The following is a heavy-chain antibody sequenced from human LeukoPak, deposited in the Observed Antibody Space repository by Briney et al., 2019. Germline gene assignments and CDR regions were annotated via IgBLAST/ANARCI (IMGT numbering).Heavy chain of an antibody. V-gene: IGHV3-23*01. CDR3: AKVVPTTVVHFDY. CDR2: IGGGDT. Sequence: GGSLRLSCSASGFTFRNFAISWVRQAPGKGLEWVSSIGGGDTHYADSVKGRFTISRDNSKNTLYLQMNSLRAEDTAVYYCAKVVPTTVVHFDYWGQGTLVTVSS. D-gene: IGHD4-23*01. J-gene: IGHJ4*02. CDR1: GFTFRNFA.